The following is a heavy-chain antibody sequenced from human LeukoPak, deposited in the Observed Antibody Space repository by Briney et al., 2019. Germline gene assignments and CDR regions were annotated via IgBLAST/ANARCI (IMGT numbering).Heavy chain of an antibody. CDR1: GFTFDDYA. D-gene: IGHD1-20*01. CDR3: ASIPGPTSLDY. J-gene: IGHJ4*02. Sequence: PGRSLRLSCTVSGFTFDDYAMHWVRHTPGKGLEWVAGITWNRDNIGYGDSVKGRFTISRDNVKNVLYLQMNSLRPEDTALYYCASIPGPTSLDYWGQGTLVTVSS. CDR2: ITWNRDNI. V-gene: IGHV3-9*01.